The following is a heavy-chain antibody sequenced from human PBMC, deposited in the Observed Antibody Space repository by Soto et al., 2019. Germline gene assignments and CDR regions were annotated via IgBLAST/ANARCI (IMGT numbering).Heavy chain of an antibody. D-gene: IGHD3-3*01. CDR3: ASTGDDFWSGYYFR. Sequence: SVKVSCKASGGTFSSYAISWVRQAPGQGLEWMGGIIPIFGTANYAQKFQGRVTITADKSTSTAYMELSSLRSEDTAVYYCASTGDDFWSGYYFRWGQGTLVTVSS. CDR1: GGTFSSYA. CDR2: IIPIFGTA. V-gene: IGHV1-69*06. J-gene: IGHJ4*02.